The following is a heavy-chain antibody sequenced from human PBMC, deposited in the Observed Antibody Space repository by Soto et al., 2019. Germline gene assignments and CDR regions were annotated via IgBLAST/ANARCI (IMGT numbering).Heavy chain of an antibody. CDR1: GYTFTIYF. J-gene: IGHJ4*02. CDR3: ARGWSYYDL. V-gene: IGHV1-2*02. D-gene: IGHD3-3*01. CDR2: INAVSGGT. Sequence: ASVKVSCKASGYTFTIYFIHWLRQAPGQGPEWLGCINAVSGGTNYAQKFQDRVTITRDTSATTAFMELRGLRSEDTAVYYCARGWSYYDLWGQGTLVTVSS.